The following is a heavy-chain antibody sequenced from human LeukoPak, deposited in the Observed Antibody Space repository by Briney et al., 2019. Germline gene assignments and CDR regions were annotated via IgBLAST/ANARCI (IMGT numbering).Heavy chain of an antibody. CDR1: GFPFSSHA. V-gene: IGHV3-23*01. J-gene: IGHJ4*02. CDR2: ISISADMT. D-gene: IGHD4/OR15-4a*01. Sequence: PGGSLRLSCEVSGFPFSSHAMSWVRQAPGRGLEWVSGISISADMTYYADSVQGRFIISRDNSKNTVYLQMDSLRVEDTAVYYCAKEEVPNDYWGQGTLVTVSS. CDR3: AKEEVPNDY.